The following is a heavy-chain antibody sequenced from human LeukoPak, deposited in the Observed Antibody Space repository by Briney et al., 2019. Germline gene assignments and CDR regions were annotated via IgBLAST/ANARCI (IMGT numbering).Heavy chain of an antibody. D-gene: IGHD4-17*01. CDR2: ISNDASNK. J-gene: IGHJ5*02. V-gene: IGHV3-30*18. CDR3: AKIVMGDYADYMDP. Sequence: XXQAPXXXXXGGAVISNDASNKYYAASVKSRFTISRDNSNNTLYLQMNSLRAEDTAVYYCAKIVMGDYADYMDPWGQGTLVTVSS.